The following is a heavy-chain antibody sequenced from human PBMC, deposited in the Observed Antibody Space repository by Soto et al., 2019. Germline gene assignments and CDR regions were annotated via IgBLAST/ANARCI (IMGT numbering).Heavy chain of an antibody. Sequence: ASVKVSCKASGYTFTGYYMHWVRQAPGQGLEWMGWINPNSGGTNYAQKFQGRVTMTRDTSTSTAYMELRSLRSDDTAVYYCARTRVVVIRSAFDIWGQGTMVTVSS. CDR2: INPNSGGT. J-gene: IGHJ3*02. CDR1: GYTFTGYY. D-gene: IGHD3-22*01. CDR3: ARTRVVVIRSAFDI. V-gene: IGHV1-2*02.